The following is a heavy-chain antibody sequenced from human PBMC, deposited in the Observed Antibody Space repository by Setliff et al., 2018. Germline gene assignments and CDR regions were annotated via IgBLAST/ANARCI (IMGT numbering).Heavy chain of an antibody. J-gene: IGHJ3*01. CDR1: GYSFTLYA. V-gene: IGHV1-2*02. Sequence: ASVKVSCKASGYSFTLYAMHWVRQAPGQGLEWMGWINPNSGGREYAEAFQGRVTMTGDTSIRTAFMELSGLTSDDTAVYYCAGPFDVGPYPRPIDGLDLWGQGTRVTVSS. CDR3: AGPFDVGPYPRPIDGLDL. D-gene: IGHD3-9*01. CDR2: INPNSGGR.